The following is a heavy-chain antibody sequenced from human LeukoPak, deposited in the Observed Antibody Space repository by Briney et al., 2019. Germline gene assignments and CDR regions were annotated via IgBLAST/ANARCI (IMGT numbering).Heavy chain of an antibody. J-gene: IGHJ5*02. V-gene: IGHV4-30-2*01. CDR3: ARCFWSGYISP. CDR1: GGSISSGGYS. D-gene: IGHD3-3*01. CDR2: INHSGST. Sequence: SQTLSLTCAVSGGSISSGGYSWSWIRQPPGKGLEWIGEINHSGSTNYNPSLKSRVTISVDTSKNQFSLKLSSVTAADTAVYYCARCFWSGYISPWGQGTLVTVSS.